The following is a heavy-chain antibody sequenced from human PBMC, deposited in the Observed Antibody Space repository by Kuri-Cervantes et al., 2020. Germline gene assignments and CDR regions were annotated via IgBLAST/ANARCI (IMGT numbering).Heavy chain of an antibody. Sequence: GGSLRLSCAASGFTVSSNYMSWVRQAPGKGLEWVSVIYSDGSTYYADSVKGRFTISRDNPKNTLYLQMNSLRAEDTAVYYCARDRSARGWYYGMDVWGQGTTVTVSS. CDR1: GFTVSSNY. CDR2: IYSDGST. CDR3: ARDRSARGWYYGMDV. V-gene: IGHV3-66*01. D-gene: IGHD6-19*01. J-gene: IGHJ6*02.